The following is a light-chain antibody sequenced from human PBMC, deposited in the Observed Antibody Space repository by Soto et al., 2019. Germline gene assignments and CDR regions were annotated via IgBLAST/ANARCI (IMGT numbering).Light chain of an antibody. CDR2: KAS. Sequence: DIQMTQSPSTLSASVGDRVTITCRASQSISSWLDWYQQKPGKSPKLLIYKASSLESGVPSRCSGSGSGTEFTLTISSLQPDDFATYYCQQYNSYPWTLGQGTKVEIK. CDR1: QSISSW. J-gene: IGKJ1*01. CDR3: QQYNSYPWT. V-gene: IGKV1-5*03.